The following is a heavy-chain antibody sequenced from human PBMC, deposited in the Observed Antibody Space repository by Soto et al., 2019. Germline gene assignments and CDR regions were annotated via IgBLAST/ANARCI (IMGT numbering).Heavy chain of an antibody. J-gene: IGHJ4*02. CDR3: WRHDKSALPPLDS. Sequence: QVHLVQSGAEVKSPGSAVKVSCKASGAGDTFSNYGLNWMRQAPGQGLEWMGGTIPAFATANYAQKFQGRVTITADTSTTTAYMELSSLRSDDTAVYYCWRHDKSALPPLDSCGQGTLVSVAS. D-gene: IGHD1-1*01. CDR2: TIPAFATA. CDR1: GAGDTFSNYG. V-gene: IGHV1-69*06.